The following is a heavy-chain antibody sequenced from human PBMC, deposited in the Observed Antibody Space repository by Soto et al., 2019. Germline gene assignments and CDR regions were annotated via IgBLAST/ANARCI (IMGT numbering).Heavy chain of an antibody. J-gene: IGHJ6*02. CDR1: GGSFSGYY. CDR3: ARGDDILTGYYMGYYYYGMDV. D-gene: IGHD3-9*01. CDR2: INHSGST. V-gene: IGHV4-34*01. Sequence: PSETLSLTCAVYGGSFSGYYWSWIRQPPGKGLEWIGEINHSGSTNYNPSLKSRVTISVDTSKNQFSLKLSSVTAADTAVYYCARGDDILTGYYMGYYYYGMDVWGQGTTVTVSS.